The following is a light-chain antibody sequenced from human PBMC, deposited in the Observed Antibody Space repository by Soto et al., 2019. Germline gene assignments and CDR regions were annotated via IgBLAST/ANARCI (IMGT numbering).Light chain of an antibody. V-gene: IGLV1-47*01. CDR3: GAWDDSLSGVV. J-gene: IGLJ2*01. Sequence: QSVLTQPPSASGTPGQRVTISCSGSSSNIGSNYVYWYQQLPGTAPKLLIYRNNQRPSGVPDRFSGSKSGTSASLAISGLRSGDEADYYCGAWDDSLSGVVFGGGTKLTVL. CDR1: SSNIGSNY. CDR2: RNN.